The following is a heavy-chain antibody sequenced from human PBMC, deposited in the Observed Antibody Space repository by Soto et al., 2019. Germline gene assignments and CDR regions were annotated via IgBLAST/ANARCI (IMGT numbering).Heavy chain of an antibody. V-gene: IGHV3-48*01. D-gene: IGHD3-3*01. Sequence: GGSLRLSCAASGFTFSSYSMNWVRQAPGKGLEWVSYISSSSSTIYYADSVKGRFTISRDNAKNSLYLQMNSLRAEDTAVYYCARVPYYDFWSGYYDYYYYMDVWGKGTTVTVSS. J-gene: IGHJ6*03. CDR3: ARVPYYDFWSGYYDYYYYMDV. CDR2: ISSSSSTI. CDR1: GFTFSSYS.